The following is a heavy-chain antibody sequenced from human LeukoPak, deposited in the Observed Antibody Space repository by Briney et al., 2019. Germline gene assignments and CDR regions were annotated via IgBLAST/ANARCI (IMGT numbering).Heavy chain of an antibody. Sequence: SGESLRLSCAASGFTLSNYWMSSVSQAPGKGLDWVADIKRDGSEKHYVDSVKGRFTISRDDAKNSLYLQMNSLRVEDTAVYCCALNMIGGQIFDFWGQGTLVTVSS. J-gene: IGHJ4*02. D-gene: IGHD3-16*01. CDR3: ALNMIGGQIFDF. CDR1: GFTLSNYW. CDR2: IKRDGSEK. V-gene: IGHV3-7*01.